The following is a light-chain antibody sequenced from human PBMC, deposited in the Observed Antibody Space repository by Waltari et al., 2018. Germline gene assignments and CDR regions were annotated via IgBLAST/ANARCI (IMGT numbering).Light chain of an antibody. CDR1: SSDSGGYEY. V-gene: IGLV2-14*03. Sequence: SALTQPDSVSGSPGQSITISCSGISSDSGGYEYVSWYQQHPGKAPKVIIYDVNNRPSGVSNRFSGSKSGSSASLTISGFQAEDEADYYCSSFTSSTTGIFGGGTKVTVL. CDR2: DVN. J-gene: IGLJ2*01. CDR3: SSFTSSTTGI.